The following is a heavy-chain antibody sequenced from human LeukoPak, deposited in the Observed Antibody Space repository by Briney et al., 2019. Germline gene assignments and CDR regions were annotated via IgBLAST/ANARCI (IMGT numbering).Heavy chain of an antibody. J-gene: IGHJ4*02. V-gene: IGHV3-53*04. D-gene: IGHD3-22*01. CDR2: IYSGGST. CDR3: ARLSYYYDSSGYQDY. CDR1: GFTVSSNY. Sequence: GGSLRLSCAASGFTVSSNYMSWVRQAPGKGLEWVSIIYSGGSTYYADSVKGRFTISRHNPTNPLYLQMNTLRPQKPPVFYCARLSYYYDSSGYQDYWGQGTLVTVSS.